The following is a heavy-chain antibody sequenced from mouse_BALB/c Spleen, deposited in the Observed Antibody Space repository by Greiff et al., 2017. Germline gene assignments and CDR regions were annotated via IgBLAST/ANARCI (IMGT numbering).Heavy chain of an antibody. D-gene: IGHD2-14*01. CDR3: ARSPYYRYDGDY. CDR1: GFNIKDTY. CDR2: IDPANGNT. J-gene: IGHJ4*01. V-gene: IGHV14-3*02. Sequence: VQLQQSGAELVKPGASVKLSCPASGFNIKDTYMHWVKQRPEQGLEWIGRIDPANGNTKYDPKFQGKATITADTSSNTAYLQLSSLTSEDTAVYYCARSPYYRYDGDYWGQGTSVTVSS.